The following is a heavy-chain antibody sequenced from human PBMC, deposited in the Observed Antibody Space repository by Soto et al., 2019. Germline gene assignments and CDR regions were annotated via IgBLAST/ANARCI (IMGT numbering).Heavy chain of an antibody. CDR3: ARSPYCGGDCYSNWFDP. J-gene: IGHJ5*02. CDR2: IIPIFGTA. CDR1: GGTFSSYA. D-gene: IGHD2-21*02. V-gene: IGHV1-69*13. Sequence: SVKVSCKASGGTFSSYAISWVRQAPGQGLEWMGGIIPIFGTANYAQKFQGRVTITADESTSTAYMELSSLRSEDTAVYYCARSPYCGGDCYSNWFDPWGQGTLVTVSS.